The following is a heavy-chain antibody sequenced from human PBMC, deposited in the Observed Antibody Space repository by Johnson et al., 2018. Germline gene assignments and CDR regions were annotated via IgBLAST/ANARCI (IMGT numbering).Heavy chain of an antibody. D-gene: IGHD2-15*01. J-gene: IGHJ3*02. CDR3: ARVMVVAHAFDI. V-gene: IGHV3-NL1*01. CDR1: GFTFSSYG. Sequence: QVQLVESGGGVVQPGRSLRLSCAASGFTFSSYGMHWVRQAPGKGLEWVSGIRGSGGRTNYADSVKGLFTIPRDNAKNSLYLQMNSLRAEDTAVYYCARVMVVAHAFDIWGQGTMVTVSS. CDR2: IRGSGGRT.